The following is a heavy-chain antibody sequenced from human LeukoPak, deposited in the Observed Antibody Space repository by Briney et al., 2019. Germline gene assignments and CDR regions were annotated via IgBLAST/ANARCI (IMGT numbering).Heavy chain of an antibody. Sequence: GGSLRLSCAASGFTFTSYNMNWVRQAPGKGLEWVSSITSSSSYMYYADSVKGRFTISRDNAKNSLYLQMNSLRAEDTAVYYCARDPYGSGISDYWGQGTLVTVSS. D-gene: IGHD3-10*01. V-gene: IGHV3-21*01. CDR3: ARDPYGSGISDY. J-gene: IGHJ4*02. CDR1: GFTFTSYN. CDR2: ITSSSSYM.